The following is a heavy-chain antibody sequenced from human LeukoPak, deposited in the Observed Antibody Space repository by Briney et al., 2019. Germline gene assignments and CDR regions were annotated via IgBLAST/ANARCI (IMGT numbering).Heavy chain of an antibody. J-gene: IGHJ4*02. V-gene: IGHV3-7*01. CDR2: IKQDGSEK. D-gene: IGHD4-17*01. CDR1: GFTFSSYW. Sequence: GGSLRLSCVASGFTFSSYWMSWVRQAPGKGLDWVANIKQDGSEKYYVDSVKGRFTISRDNTKNSLYLQMSSLRAEDTAVFYCARDPGDYFGGYWGQGTLVTVSS. CDR3: ARDPGDYFGGY.